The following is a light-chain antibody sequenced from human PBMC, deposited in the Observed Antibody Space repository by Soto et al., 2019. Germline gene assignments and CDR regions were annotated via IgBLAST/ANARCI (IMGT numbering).Light chain of an antibody. CDR1: GSDIGAYNY. J-gene: IGLJ3*02. V-gene: IGLV2-8*01. CDR3: SSYAGANLWL. CDR2: EVN. Sequence: QSVLTQPPSASGSPGQTVSISCTGTGSDIGAYNYVSWYQQHPGKSPKVVIYEVNKRPSEVPDRFSGSRSGNTASLTVSGLQPEDEADYYCSSYAGANLWLFGGGTKLTVL.